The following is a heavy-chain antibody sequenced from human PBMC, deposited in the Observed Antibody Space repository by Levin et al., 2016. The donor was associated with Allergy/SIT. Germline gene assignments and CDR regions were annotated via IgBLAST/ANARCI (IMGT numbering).Heavy chain of an antibody. Sequence: SETLSLTCSVSGASITNTGFHWAWFRQPPGKGLEWIGSVYHNGDTYYNLSLKRRVTISIDTSTKEFSLKVNSVTAADTARYYCASLDPSNTWRKYYGVDVWGRGTTVTVSS. CDR3: ASLDPSNTWRKYYGVDV. D-gene: IGHD4-11*01. CDR2: VYHNGDT. J-gene: IGHJ6*02. CDR1: GASITNTGFH. V-gene: IGHV4-39*01.